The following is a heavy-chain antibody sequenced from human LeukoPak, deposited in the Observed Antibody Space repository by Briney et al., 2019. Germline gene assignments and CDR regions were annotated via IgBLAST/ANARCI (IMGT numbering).Heavy chain of an antibody. CDR3: ASRFLEWLSQIDY. D-gene: IGHD3-3*01. V-gene: IGHV3-30*03. CDR1: GFTFSNAW. J-gene: IGHJ4*02. Sequence: GGSLRLSCAASGFTFSNAWMSWVRQAPGKGLEWVAVISYDGSNKYYADSVKGRFTISRDNSKNTLYLQMNSLRAEDTAVYYCASRFLEWLSQIDYWGQGTLVTVSS. CDR2: ISYDGSNK.